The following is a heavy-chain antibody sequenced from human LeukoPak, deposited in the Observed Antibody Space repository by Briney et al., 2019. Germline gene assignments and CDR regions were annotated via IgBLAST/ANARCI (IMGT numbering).Heavy chain of an antibody. V-gene: IGHV3-7*01. J-gene: IGHJ4*02. CDR1: GFTFSSYW. CDR3: ARDFKYCTNGVCYFFDS. D-gene: IGHD2-8*01. CDR2: IKQDGSEK. Sequence: TGGSLRLSCAASGFTFSSYWMSWVRQAPGKGLEWVANIKQDGSEKYYVDSVKGRFTISRDNAKNSLYLQMNSLRAEDTAVYYCARDFKYCTNGVCYFFDSWGQGTLVIVSS.